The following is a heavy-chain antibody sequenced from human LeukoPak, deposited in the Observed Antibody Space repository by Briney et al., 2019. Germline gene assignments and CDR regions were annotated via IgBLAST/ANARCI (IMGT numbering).Heavy chain of an antibody. V-gene: IGHV4-59*01. CDR1: GGSISGYY. D-gene: IGHD3-10*01. CDR2: IYSSGST. Sequence: PSETLSLTCTVSGGSISGYYWSWIRQPPGKGLEWIGYIYSSGSTNYNPSLKSRVTISEDTSKNQVSLKLNSVTAADTAVFYCARELNYGALDIWGQGTMVTVSS. CDR3: ARELNYGALDI. J-gene: IGHJ3*02.